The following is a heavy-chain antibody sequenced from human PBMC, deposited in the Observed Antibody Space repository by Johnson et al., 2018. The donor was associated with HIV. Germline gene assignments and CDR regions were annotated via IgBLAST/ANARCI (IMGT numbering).Heavy chain of an antibody. Sequence: VQLVESGGGVVQPGRSLRLSCAASGFTFSSHGMHWVRQAPGKGLEWVTVISYDGSNKYYADSVKGRFTISRDNSKNTLYLQMNSLRAEDTAVYYCARESRTTVVIRGGAFDIWGQGTMVTVSS. CDR3: ARESRTTVVIRGGAFDI. CDR2: ISYDGSNK. D-gene: IGHD4-23*01. CDR1: GFTFSSHG. V-gene: IGHV3-30*03. J-gene: IGHJ3*02.